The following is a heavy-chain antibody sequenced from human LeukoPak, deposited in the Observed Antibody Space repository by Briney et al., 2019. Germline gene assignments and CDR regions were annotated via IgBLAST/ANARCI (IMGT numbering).Heavy chain of an antibody. V-gene: IGHV7-4-1*02. J-gene: IGHJ6*02. CDR2: INTNTGNP. D-gene: IGHD3-10*01. CDR1: GYTFTSYA. CDR3: ARNRGGLAHYYYYGMDV. Sequence: ASVKVSCKASGYTFTSYAINWVRQAPGLGLEWMGWINTNTGNPTYAQGFTGRFVFSVDTSVTTAYLQISSLKAGDTAVYYCARNRGGLAHYYYYGMDVWGQGTTVTVS.